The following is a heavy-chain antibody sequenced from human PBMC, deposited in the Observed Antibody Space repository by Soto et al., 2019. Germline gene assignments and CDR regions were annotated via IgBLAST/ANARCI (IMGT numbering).Heavy chain of an antibody. J-gene: IGHJ4*02. D-gene: IGHD1-26*01. CDR3: AGGIGWESDF. CDR1: GFTFGDYW. CDR2: IKTDGSEI. V-gene: IGHV3-7*05. Sequence: EVQLVESGGGLVQPGESLRLSCTASGFTFGDYWMNWVRQAPGKGLEWVANIKTDGSEINYVDSVKGLFTISRDNARNSLYLQMNSLRVEVTAVYYCAGGIGWESDFWVLGTHVTVSS.